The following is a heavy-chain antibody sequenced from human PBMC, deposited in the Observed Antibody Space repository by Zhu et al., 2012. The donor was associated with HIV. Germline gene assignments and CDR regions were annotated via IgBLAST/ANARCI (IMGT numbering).Heavy chain of an antibody. J-gene: IGHJ4*02. V-gene: IGHV4-38-2*02. D-gene: IGHD1-26*01. Sequence: QVQLQESGPGLVKPSETLSLTCAVSGYSISSGYYWGWIRQPPGKGLEWIGSIYHSGSTYYNPSLKSRVTISVDTSKNQFSLKLSSVTAADTAVYYCAREEVNSGSYYVYWGQGTLVTVSS. CDR2: IYHSGST. CDR1: GYSISSGYY. CDR3: AREEVNSGSYYVY.